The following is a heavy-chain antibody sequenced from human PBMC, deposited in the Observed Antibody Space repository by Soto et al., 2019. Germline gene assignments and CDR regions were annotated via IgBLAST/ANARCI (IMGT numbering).Heavy chain of an antibody. J-gene: IGHJ5*01. CDR1: RFDFSSYE. Sequence: EVQLLESGGGLVQPGGYLRLCCVASRFDFSSYEMSWVRQAAGKGLEWVSRVSLTGDRTNYAGSVKGRFTVSRDNFKNALYLEMDSLRPDDTAIYYCARGGGYCTPTSCAIDSWGRGTPVTVSS. CDR2: VSLTGDRT. CDR3: ARGGGYCTPTSCAIDS. D-gene: IGHD2-8*01. V-gene: IGHV3-23*01.